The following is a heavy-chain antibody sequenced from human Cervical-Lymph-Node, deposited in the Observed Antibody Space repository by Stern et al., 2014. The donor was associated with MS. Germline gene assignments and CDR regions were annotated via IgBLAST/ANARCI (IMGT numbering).Heavy chain of an antibody. Sequence: MQLVESGAEVRKPGASVKVSCKASGFTFTSYDIHWVRQAPGQGLEWMGKINPSGGGTNYAQRFQDRVTVTRDTSTNTVYMELSSLRSEETAVYYCARDSYDSKLRFDFWGQGTLVTVSS. V-gene: IGHV1-46*01. D-gene: IGHD3-22*01. J-gene: IGHJ4*02. CDR3: ARDSYDSKLRFDF. CDR2: INPSGGGT. CDR1: GFTFTSYD.